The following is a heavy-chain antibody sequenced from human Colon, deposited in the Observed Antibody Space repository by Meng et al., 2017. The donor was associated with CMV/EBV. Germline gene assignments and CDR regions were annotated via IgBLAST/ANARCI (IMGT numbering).Heavy chain of an antibody. D-gene: IGHD3-3*01. V-gene: IGHV1-2*02. CDR1: GYIFNGYF. Sequence: QVHLVQLGGVVGGLGASVKVSCKASGYIFNGYFIHCARPATGTGVEWMGWINPYSGDTIYEQNFEVGVTMTRDASITTAYLELSSLKSDDTAVYYCGTFGGDFDYWGQGTLVTVSS. CDR2: INPYSGDT. CDR3: GTFGGDFDY. J-gene: IGHJ4*02.